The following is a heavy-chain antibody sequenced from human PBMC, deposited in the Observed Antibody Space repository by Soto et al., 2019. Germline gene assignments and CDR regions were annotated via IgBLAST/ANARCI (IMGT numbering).Heavy chain of an antibody. CDR3: ARVYYGDYVVDY. D-gene: IGHD4-17*01. J-gene: IGHJ4*02. CDR1: GFTVSSNY. Sequence: EVQLVESGGGLVQPGGSLRLSCAASGFTVSSNYMSWVRQAPGKGLEWVSVIYSGGSTYYADSVKGRFTISRDNSKNPLYLQMNSLRAEDTAVYYCARVYYGDYVVDYWGQGTLVTVSS. V-gene: IGHV3-66*01. CDR2: IYSGGST.